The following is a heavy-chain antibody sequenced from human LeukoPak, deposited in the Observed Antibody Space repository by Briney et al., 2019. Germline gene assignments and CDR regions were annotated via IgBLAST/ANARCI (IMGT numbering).Heavy chain of an antibody. CDR2: INPNSGGT. J-gene: IGHJ6*03. V-gene: IGHV1-2*02. Sequence: GASVKVSCKAFGYTFTGYYMHWVRQAPGQGLEWMGWINPNSGGTNYAQKFQGRVTMTRDTSISTAYMELSRLSSDDTAVYYCARGPLTQYYYMDVWGKGTTVTVSS. CDR3: ARGPLTQYYYMDV. CDR1: GYTFTGYY.